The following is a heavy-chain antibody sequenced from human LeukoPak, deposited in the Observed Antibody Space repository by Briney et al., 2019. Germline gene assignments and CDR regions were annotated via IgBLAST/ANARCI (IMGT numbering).Heavy chain of an antibody. D-gene: IGHD2-21*02. J-gene: IGHJ4*02. CDR2: IYTSGST. Sequence: PSETLSLTCTVSGGSISSYYWSWIRQPPGKGLEWIGRIYTSGSTNYNPSLKSRVTMSVDTSKNLFSLKLSSVTAADTAVYYCATGATAYYFDYWGQGTLVTVSS. CDR1: GGSISSYY. V-gene: IGHV4-4*07. CDR3: ATGATAYYFDY.